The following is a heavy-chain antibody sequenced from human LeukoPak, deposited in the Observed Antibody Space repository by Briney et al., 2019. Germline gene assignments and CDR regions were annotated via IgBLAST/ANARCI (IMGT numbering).Heavy chain of an antibody. CDR3: ARDERVDYYYSSGYYPFDY. V-gene: IGHV3-21*01. Sequence: PGGSLRLSCAASGFTFSSYSMNWVRQAPGKGLEWVSSISSSSSYIYYADSVKGRFTISRDNAKNSLYLQMNSLRAEDTAVYYCARDERVDYYYSSGYYPFDYWGQGTLVTVSS. CDR1: GFTFSSYS. CDR2: ISSSSSYI. D-gene: IGHD3-22*01. J-gene: IGHJ4*02.